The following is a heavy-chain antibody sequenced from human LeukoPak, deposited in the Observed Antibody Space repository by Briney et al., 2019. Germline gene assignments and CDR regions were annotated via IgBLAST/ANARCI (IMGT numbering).Heavy chain of an antibody. CDR1: GFTFDDYA. Sequence: GGSLRLSCAASGFTFDDYAMHWVRQAPGKGLERVSGISWNSGSIGYADSVKGRFTISRDNAKNSLYLQMNSLRAEDTALYYCTVVGRSGYWGQGTLVTVSS. J-gene: IGHJ4*02. CDR3: TVVGRSGY. CDR2: ISWNSGSI. V-gene: IGHV3-9*01. D-gene: IGHD3-10*01.